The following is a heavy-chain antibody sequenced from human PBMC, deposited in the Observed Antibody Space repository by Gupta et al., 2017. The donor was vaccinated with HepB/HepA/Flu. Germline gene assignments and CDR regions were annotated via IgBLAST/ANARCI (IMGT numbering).Heavy chain of an antibody. Sequence: QVQLQQSGPGLVKPSQTLSLTCAISGDCVSSNSAAWNWIRQSPSRGLEWLGRTYYRSKWYNDYAVSVKSRITINPDTSKNQFSLQLNSVTPEDTAVYYCARAAVAGIGVVLGPDVDAFDIWGQGTMVTVSS. CDR2: TYYRSKWYN. V-gene: IGHV6-1*01. D-gene: IGHD6-19*01. CDR1: GDCVSSNSAA. CDR3: ARAAVAGIGVVLGPDVDAFDI. J-gene: IGHJ3*02.